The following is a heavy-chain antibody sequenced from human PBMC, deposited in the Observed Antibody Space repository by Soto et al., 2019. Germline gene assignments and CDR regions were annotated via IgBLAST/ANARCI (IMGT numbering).Heavy chain of an antibody. J-gene: IGHJ1*01. V-gene: IGHV1-46*01. Sequence: GASVKVSCKASGYIFTAYSMHWVRQAPGQGLEWMGVVNPSGGSTNYAQKFQGRITMTRDTSTSTVYMDLSSLTSEDTAVYYCAREDNGRDRTCYSEYMQRWGQGTLVTVSS. CDR2: VNPSGGST. D-gene: IGHD2-15*01. CDR3: AREDNGRDRTCYSEYMQR. CDR1: GYIFTAYS.